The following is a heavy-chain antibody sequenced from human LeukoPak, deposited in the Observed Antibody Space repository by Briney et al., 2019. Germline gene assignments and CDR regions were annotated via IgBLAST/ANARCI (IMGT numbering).Heavy chain of an antibody. V-gene: IGHV3-30*04. CDR1: GFTFSSYA. CDR2: ISYDGSNK. D-gene: IGHD3-10*01. CDR3: ARDSRGSFDY. J-gene: IGHJ4*02. Sequence: GGSLRLSCAASGFTFSSYAMYWVRQAPGKGLEWVAVISYDGSNKYYADSVKGRFTISRDNSKNTLYLQMNSLRAEDTAVYYCARDSRGSFDYWGQGTLVTVSS.